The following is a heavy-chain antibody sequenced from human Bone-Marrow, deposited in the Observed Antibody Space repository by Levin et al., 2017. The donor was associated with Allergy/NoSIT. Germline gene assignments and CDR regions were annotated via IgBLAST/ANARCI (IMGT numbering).Heavy chain of an antibody. V-gene: IGHV3-48*03. CDR1: GFTFSRYE. CDR2: IPTTNNM. D-gene: IGHD6-19*01. Sequence: PGGSLRLSCAASGFTFSRYEMNWARQAPGKGLEWVSYIPTTNNMYYADSARGRFTISRANSKNSLYLEMNSLRAEDTAIYYCVTGSSRWSEAFDIWGQGTVVTVSS. CDR3: VTGSSRWSEAFDI. J-gene: IGHJ3*02.